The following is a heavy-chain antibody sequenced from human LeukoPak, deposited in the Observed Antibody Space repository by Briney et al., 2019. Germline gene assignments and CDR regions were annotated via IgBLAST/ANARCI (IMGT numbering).Heavy chain of an antibody. J-gene: IGHJ2*01. Sequence: GSLRLSCAASGFTFSSYWMSWVRQSPEKGLEWIASLLYSGSTHYNPSLRSRVAISGDTSNNQFSLILTSVTTTDTAVYYCARTGRRGYFDFWGRGTLVTVSS. CDR3: ARTGRRGYFDF. D-gene: IGHD1-14*01. CDR1: GFTFSSYW. CDR2: LLYSGST. V-gene: IGHV4-59*01.